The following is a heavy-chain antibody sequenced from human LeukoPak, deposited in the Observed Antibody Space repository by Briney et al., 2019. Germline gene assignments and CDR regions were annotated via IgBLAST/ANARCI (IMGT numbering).Heavy chain of an antibody. V-gene: IGHV3-48*03. CDR1: GFTFSSYE. Sequence: GGSLRLSCAASGFTFSSYEMNWVRQAPGKGLEWVSYISSSGSTIYYADSVKGRFTISRDNAKNSLYLQMNSLRAEDTAVYYCAELGITMIGCVWGKGTTVTISS. J-gene: IGHJ6*04. CDR3: AELGITMIGCV. CDR2: ISSSGSTI. D-gene: IGHD3-10*02.